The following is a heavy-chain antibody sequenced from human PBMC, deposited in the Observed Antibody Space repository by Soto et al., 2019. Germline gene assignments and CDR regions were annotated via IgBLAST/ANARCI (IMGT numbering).Heavy chain of an antibody. CDR3: ARERTALPYYDEVMDV. CDR1: GFTVSSNY. CDR2: SYRGGNT. V-gene: IGHV3-53*01. J-gene: IGHJ6*02. Sequence: EVQLVESGGGLIQPGGSLRLSCAASGFTVSSNYMSWVRQAPGKGLEWASVSYRGGNTYYADSVKGRFTISRDNSKNTLYIQMSSFRAEDTAAYYCARERTALPYYDEVMDVWGQGTTVTGFS.